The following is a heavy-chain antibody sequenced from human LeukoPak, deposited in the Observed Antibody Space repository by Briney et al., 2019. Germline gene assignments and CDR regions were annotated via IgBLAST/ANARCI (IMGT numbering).Heavy chain of an antibody. CDR3: AGAGYSGNYYYYFDF. D-gene: IGHD1-26*01. Sequence: GASVKVSCKASGYTFTGYYMHWVRQAPGQGLEWVGWINPDSGGTNYAQKFQGSVTMTRDTSTSTVYMQLSRLRSDDTAVYYCAGAGYSGNYYYYFDFWGQGTLVTVSS. CDR2: INPDSGGT. J-gene: IGHJ4*02. V-gene: IGHV1-2*02. CDR1: GYTFTGYY.